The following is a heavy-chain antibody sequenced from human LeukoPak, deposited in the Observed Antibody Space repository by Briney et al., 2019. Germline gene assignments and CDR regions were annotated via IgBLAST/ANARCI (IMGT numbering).Heavy chain of an antibody. CDR1: GGSISSGGYY. D-gene: IGHD3-22*01. V-gene: IGHV4-31*03. J-gene: IGHJ4*02. Sequence: SETLSLTCTVSGGSISSGGYYWSWIRQHPGKGLEWIGYIYYSGSTYYNPSLKSRVTISVDTSKNQFSLKLSSVTAADTAVYYCARGRYYYDSNENFDYWGQGTLVTVSS. CDR3: ARGRYYYDSNENFDY. CDR2: IYYSGST.